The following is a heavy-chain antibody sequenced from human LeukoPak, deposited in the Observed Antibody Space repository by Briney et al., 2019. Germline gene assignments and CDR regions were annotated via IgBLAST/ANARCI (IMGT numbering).Heavy chain of an antibody. CDR1: GFTFGDYA. CDR3: TRDFVVVPAAIDLFDY. J-gene: IGHJ4*02. V-gene: IGHV3-49*04. Sequence: GRSLRLSCTASGFTFGDYAMSWVRQAPGKGLEWVGIIRSKAYGGTTEYAASVKGRFTISRDDSKSIAYLQMNSLKTEDTAVYYCTRDFVVVPAAIDLFDYWGQGTLVTVSS. CDR2: IRSKAYGGTT. D-gene: IGHD2-2*01.